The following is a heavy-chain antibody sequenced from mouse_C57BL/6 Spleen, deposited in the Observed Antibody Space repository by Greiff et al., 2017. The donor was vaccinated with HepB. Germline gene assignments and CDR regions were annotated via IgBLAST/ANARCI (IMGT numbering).Heavy chain of an antibody. J-gene: IGHJ1*03. V-gene: IGHV1-66*01. D-gene: IGHD3-3*01. Sequence: MQLQESGPELVKPGASVKISCKASGYSFTSYYIHWVKQRPGQGLEWIGWIYPGSGNTKYNEKFKGKATLTADTSSSTAYMQLSSLTSEDSAVYYCARGTGYFDVWGTGTTVTVSS. CDR2: IYPGSGNT. CDR1: GYSFTSYY. CDR3: ARGTGYFDV.